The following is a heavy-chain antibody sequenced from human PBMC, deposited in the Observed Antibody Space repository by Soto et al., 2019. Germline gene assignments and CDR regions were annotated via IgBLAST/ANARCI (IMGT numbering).Heavy chain of an antibody. J-gene: IGHJ5*02. CDR1: GDSIRSISYY. D-gene: IGHD3-3*01. CDR2: IYYSGST. CDR3: ARAYYDFWSGYWRWFDP. V-gene: IGHV4-39*01. Sequence: PSGTLSLTCTVSGDSIRSISYYWGWFRQPPGKGLEWIGSIYYSGSTYYNPSLKSLVTISVDTSKNQFSLKLSSVTAADTAVYYCARAYYDFWSGYWRWFDPWGQG.